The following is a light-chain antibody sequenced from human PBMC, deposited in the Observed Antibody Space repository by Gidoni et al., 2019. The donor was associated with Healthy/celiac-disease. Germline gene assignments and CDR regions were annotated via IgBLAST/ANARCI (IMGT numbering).Light chain of an antibody. Sequence: DIQMTKSPSTLSASVGDRVTITCRASQSISSWLAWYQQKPGKAPKLLIYKASSLESGVPSRFSGSGSVTEFTLTISRLQPDDFATYYCQQYNSYSYTFGQGTKLEIK. J-gene: IGKJ2*01. V-gene: IGKV1-5*03. CDR1: QSISSW. CDR3: QQYNSYSYT. CDR2: KAS.